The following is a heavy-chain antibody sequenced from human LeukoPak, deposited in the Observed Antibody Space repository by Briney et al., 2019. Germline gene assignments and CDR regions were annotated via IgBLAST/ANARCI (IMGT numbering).Heavy chain of an antibody. D-gene: IGHD3-22*01. V-gene: IGHV3-15*01. J-gene: IGHJ4*02. Sequence: GGSLRLSCAASGFTFSTYAMSWVRQAPGKGLEWVGRIKSKTDGGPTDYAAPVKGRFTISRDDSKNTLYLQMNSLKTEDTAVYYCTTVSYYDSSGYPQQDWGQGTLVTVSS. CDR2: IKSKTDGGPT. CDR1: GFTFSTYA. CDR3: TTVSYYDSSGYPQQD.